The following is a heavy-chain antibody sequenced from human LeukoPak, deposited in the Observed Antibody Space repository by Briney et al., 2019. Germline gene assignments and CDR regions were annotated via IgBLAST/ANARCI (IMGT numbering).Heavy chain of an antibody. CDR1: GYTFTSYD. V-gene: IGHV1-8*01. D-gene: IGHD2-2*01. CDR2: MNPNSGNT. J-gene: IGHJ5*02. CDR3: ARGRGRCSSTSCYRWFDP. Sequence: ASVKVSCKASGYTFTSYDISWVRQATGQGLEWMGWMNPNSGNTGYAQKFQGRVTMTRNTSISTAYMELSSLRSEDTAVYYCARGRGRCSSTSCYRWFDPWGQGTLVTVSS.